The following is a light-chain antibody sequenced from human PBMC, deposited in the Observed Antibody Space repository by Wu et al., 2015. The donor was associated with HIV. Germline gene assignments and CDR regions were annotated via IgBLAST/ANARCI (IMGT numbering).Light chain of an antibody. CDR2: GAS. J-gene: IGKJ1*01. Sequence: GNGSTLSCRASQXVSSSYLSLVPAETWPRLPRLLIYGASARATGIPDRFSGSGSGTDFTLTVSRLAPEDFAVYYCQHYGSSQWTFGQGTKVEVK. CDR1: QXVSSSY. V-gene: IGKV3-20*01. CDR3: QHYGSSQWT.